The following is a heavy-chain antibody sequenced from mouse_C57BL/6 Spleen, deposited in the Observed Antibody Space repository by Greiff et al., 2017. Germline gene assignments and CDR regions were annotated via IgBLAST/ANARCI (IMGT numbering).Heavy chain of an antibody. CDR1: GYTFTDYY. V-gene: IGHV1-76*01. CDR2: IYPGSGNT. CDR3: ARNYGNYDWYFDV. D-gene: IGHD2-1*01. Sequence: VQLQQSGAELVRPGASVKLSCKASGYTFTDYYINWVKQRPGQGLEWIARIYPGSGNTYYNEKFKGKATLTAEKSSSTAYMQLSSLTSEDSAVYFCARNYGNYDWYFDVWGTGTTVTVSS. J-gene: IGHJ1*03.